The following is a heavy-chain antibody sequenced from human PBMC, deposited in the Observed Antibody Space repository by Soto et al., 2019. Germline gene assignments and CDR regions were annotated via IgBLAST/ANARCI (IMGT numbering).Heavy chain of an antibody. V-gene: IGHV6-1*01. J-gene: IGHJ6*02. Sequence: SQTLSLTCAISGDSVSSNSAAWNWIRQSPSRGLEWLGRTYYRSKWYNDYAVSVKSRITINPDTSKNQFSLQLNSVTPEDTAVYYCARPLGYCSSTSCYAHGMDVCGQGTTVTVSS. CDR1: GDSVSSNSAA. CDR2: TYYRSKWYN. CDR3: ARPLGYCSSTSCYAHGMDV. D-gene: IGHD2-2*01.